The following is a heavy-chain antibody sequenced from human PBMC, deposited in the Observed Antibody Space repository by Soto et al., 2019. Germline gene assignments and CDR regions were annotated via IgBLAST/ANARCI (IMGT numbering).Heavy chain of an antibody. Sequence: GGSLRLSCAASGYTFSSYWMHWVRQVPGKGLLWVSRIDEYGTTINYADSVKGRLTISRDNARNTLYLEMNSLRAEDTALYYCTRDIGGKGAYWGPGTLVTVSS. D-gene: IGHD3-10*01. V-gene: IGHV3-74*01. CDR1: GYTFSSYW. CDR2: IDEYGTTI. J-gene: IGHJ4*02. CDR3: TRDIGGKGAY.